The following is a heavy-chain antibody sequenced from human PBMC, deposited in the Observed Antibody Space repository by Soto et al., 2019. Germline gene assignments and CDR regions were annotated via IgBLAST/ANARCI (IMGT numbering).Heavy chain of an antibody. V-gene: IGHV3-23*01. CDR2: ISGSDGST. CDR3: ARRSSIWYFDY. CDR1: GFTFSSYA. D-gene: IGHD6-13*01. J-gene: IGHJ4*02. Sequence: EVQLLESGGGLVQPGGSLRLSCAASGFTFSSYAMNWVRQAPGKGLEWVSVISGSDGSTYYADSVKGRFTISRDNAKNTLNLQMNSLRAEDTAVYYCARRSSIWYFDYWGPGTLGTVSS.